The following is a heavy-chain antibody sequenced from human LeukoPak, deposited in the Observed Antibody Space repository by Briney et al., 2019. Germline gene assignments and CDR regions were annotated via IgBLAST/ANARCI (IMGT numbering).Heavy chain of an antibody. J-gene: IGHJ3*02. V-gene: IGHV1-69*05. Sequence: GASVKVSCKASGGTFSSYAISWVRQAPGQGLEWMGGIIPIFGTANYAQKFQGRVTITTDEPTSTAYMELSSLRSEDTAVYYCASSMDIVVVPAAKRGYAFDIWGQGTMVTVSS. CDR2: IIPIFGTA. CDR3: ASSMDIVVVPAAKRGYAFDI. CDR1: GGTFSSYA. D-gene: IGHD2-2*03.